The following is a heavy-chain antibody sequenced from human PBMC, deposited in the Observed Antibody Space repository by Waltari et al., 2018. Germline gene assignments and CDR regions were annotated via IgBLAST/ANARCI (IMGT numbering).Heavy chain of an antibody. CDR1: GGSISSSNW. Sequence: QVQLQESGPGLVKPSGTLSLTCAVPGGSISSSNWWSWVRQPPGKGLEWIGEIYHSGSTNYNPSLKSRVTISVDKSKNQFSLKLSSVTAADTAVYYCARDGQGIAAAGTSSLDYWGQGTLVTVSS. D-gene: IGHD6-13*01. V-gene: IGHV4-4*02. CDR2: IYHSGST. J-gene: IGHJ4*02. CDR3: ARDGQGIAAAGTSSLDY.